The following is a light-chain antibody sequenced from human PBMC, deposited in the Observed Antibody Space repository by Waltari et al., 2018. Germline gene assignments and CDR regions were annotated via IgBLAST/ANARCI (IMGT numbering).Light chain of an antibody. CDR1: QSISSW. Sequence: DIQMTQSPSTLSASVGDRVTITCRASQSISSWLAWYQQKPGKAPNLLIYKASTFESGVPSRFSASGSGTEFTLTISSLQPEDFATYHCQQYSSYRAFGQGTTVEIK. CDR3: QQYSSYRA. CDR2: KAS. J-gene: IGKJ1*01. V-gene: IGKV1-5*03.